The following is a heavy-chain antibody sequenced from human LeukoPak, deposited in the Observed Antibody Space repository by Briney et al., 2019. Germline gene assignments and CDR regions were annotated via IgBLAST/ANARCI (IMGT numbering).Heavy chain of an antibody. J-gene: IGHJ6*02. CDR3: ASSPAAITRGYYYYYYGMDV. CDR2: INPNSGGT. V-gene: IGHV1-2*06. CDR1: GYTFTGYY. Sequence: ASVKVSCTASGYTFTGYYMHWVRQAPGQGLEWMGRINPNSGGTNYAQKFQGRVTMTRDTSISTAYMELSRLRSDDTAVYYCASSPAAITRGYYYYYYGMDVWGQGTTVTVSS. D-gene: IGHD2-2*02.